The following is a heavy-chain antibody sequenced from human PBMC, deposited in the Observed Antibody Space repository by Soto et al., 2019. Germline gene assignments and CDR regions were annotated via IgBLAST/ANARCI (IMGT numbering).Heavy chain of an antibody. CDR3: ARTRIMITFGGVIAVDYFDY. D-gene: IGHD3-16*02. Sequence: GGSLRLFCAASGFTFSDYYMSWIRQAPGKGLEWVSYISSSGSTIYYADSVKGRFTISRDNAKNSLYLQMNSLRAEDTAVYYCARTRIMITFGGVIAVDYFDYWGQGTLVTVSS. CDR1: GFTFSDYY. J-gene: IGHJ4*02. V-gene: IGHV3-11*01. CDR2: ISSSGSTI.